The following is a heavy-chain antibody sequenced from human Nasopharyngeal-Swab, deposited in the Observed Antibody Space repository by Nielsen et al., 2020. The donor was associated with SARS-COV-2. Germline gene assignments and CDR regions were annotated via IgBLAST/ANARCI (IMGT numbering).Heavy chain of an antibody. J-gene: IGHJ4*02. CDR2: IYYSGST. Sequence: GSLRLSCTVSGASISTYYWSWVRQPPGKGLGWIGYIYYSGSTNYNPSLKSRLTMSLDTSKKKFSLNLSSVTAADTAVYYCAKGARGYSGYIDHWGQGTLVTVSS. V-gene: IGHV4-59*01. D-gene: IGHD5-12*01. CDR3: AKGARGYSGYIDH. CDR1: GASISTYY.